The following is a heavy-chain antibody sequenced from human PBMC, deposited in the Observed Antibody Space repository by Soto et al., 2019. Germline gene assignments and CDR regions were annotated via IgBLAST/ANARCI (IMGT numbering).Heavy chain of an antibody. Sequence: QVQLVESGGGLVKPGGSLRLSCASSGFTFSDHYMSWIRRSPGKGLEFLSYISPRTTYKNYADSVQGRFTISRDNAKNSLYLQLNSLRAEDTAIYYCSRGGSGGLFDLWGQGTFVTVSS. D-gene: IGHD2-15*01. V-gene: IGHV3-11*06. CDR1: GFTFSDHY. J-gene: IGHJ4*02. CDR2: ISPRTTYK. CDR3: SRGGSGGLFDL.